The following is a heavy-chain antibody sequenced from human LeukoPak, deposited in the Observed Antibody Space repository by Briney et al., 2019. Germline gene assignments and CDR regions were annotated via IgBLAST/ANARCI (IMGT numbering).Heavy chain of an antibody. D-gene: IGHD1-1*01. CDR1: GDSVSSNSAA. J-gene: IGHJ5*02. CDR3: ALGAANNWNNWFDP. CDR2: TYYRSKWYN. V-gene: IGHV6-1*01. Sequence: SQTLSLTCAISGDSVSSNSAAWNWIRQSPSRGLEWLGRTYYRSKWYNDYAVSVKSRITINPDTSKNQFSLQLNSVTPEDTAVYYCALGAANNWNNWFDPWGQGTLVTVSS.